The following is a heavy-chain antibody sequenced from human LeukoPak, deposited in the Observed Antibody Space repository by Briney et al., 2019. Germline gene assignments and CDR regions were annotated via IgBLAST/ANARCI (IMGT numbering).Heavy chain of an antibody. CDR3: ARERRGFDY. CDR1: GFTLSSSE. J-gene: IGHJ4*02. Sequence: GGSLRLSCSTSGFTLSSSEMNWVRQAPGKGLVWVSRINSDGSSTSYADSVKGRFTISRDNAKNTLYLQMNSLRAEDTAVYYCARERRGFDYWGQGTLVTVSS. CDR2: INSDGSST. V-gene: IGHV3-74*01.